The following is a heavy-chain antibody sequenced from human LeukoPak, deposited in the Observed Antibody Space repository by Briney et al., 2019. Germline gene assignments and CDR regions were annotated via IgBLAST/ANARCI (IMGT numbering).Heavy chain of an antibody. J-gene: IGHJ3*01. CDR2: IYYDGNQK. V-gene: IGHV3-33*01. CDR3: ARGGVATAWGAFDV. CDR1: GFKFKTYG. Sequence: GGSLRLSCAASGFKFKTYGMHCVRQAPGGGLEWGAVIYYDGNQKYYGDSVKSRFTVSRDVSANMLYLQMSTLRADDTAVYYCARGGVATAWGAFDVWGQGTMVTVSS. D-gene: IGHD4-23*01.